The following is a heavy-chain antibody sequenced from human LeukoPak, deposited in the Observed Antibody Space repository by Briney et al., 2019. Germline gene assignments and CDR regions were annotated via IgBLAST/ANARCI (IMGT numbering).Heavy chain of an antibody. J-gene: IGHJ3*02. CDR3: TTSGNPSLIDI. Sequence: GGSLRLSCAASAFTFSSYGMNWVRQAPGKGLEWVGRIKSKIDPGTTDYAAPVKGRFTISRGDSKNTLYLQMNSLKIEDTAVYYCTTSGNPSLIDIWGQGTMVTVSS. D-gene: IGHD1-26*01. CDR2: IKSKIDPGTT. CDR1: AFTFSSYG. V-gene: IGHV3-15*07.